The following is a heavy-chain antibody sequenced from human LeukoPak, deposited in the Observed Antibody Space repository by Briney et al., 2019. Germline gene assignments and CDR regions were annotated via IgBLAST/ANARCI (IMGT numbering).Heavy chain of an antibody. CDR3: ARDSRGLLPNMYYFDY. Sequence: SETLSLTCTVSGGSISSGGYYRSWIRQHPGKGLEWIGYIYYSGSTYYNPSLKSRVTISVDTSKNQFSLKLSSVTAADTAVYYCARDSRGLLPNMYYFDYWGQGTLVTVSS. CDR1: GGSISSGGYY. J-gene: IGHJ4*02. CDR2: IYYSGST. D-gene: IGHD3-22*01. V-gene: IGHV4-31*03.